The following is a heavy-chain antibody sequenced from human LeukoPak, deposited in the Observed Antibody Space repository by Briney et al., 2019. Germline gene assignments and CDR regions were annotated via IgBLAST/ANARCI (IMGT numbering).Heavy chain of an antibody. V-gene: IGHV1-24*01. Sequence: ASMKVSCKVCGYTLTELSMHWVRQAPGKGLEWMGGFNPENGETIYAQKFQGRVTMTEDTSTDTAYMEVSSLRFEDTAVYYCATDILGTRAFDSWGQGTLVTVSS. CDR2: FNPENGET. J-gene: IGHJ4*02. CDR3: ATDILGTRAFDS. D-gene: IGHD1-14*01. CDR1: GYTLTELS.